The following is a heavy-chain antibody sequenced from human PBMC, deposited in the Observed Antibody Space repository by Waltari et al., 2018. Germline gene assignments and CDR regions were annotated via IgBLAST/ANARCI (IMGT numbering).Heavy chain of an antibody. V-gene: IGHV3-21*01. D-gene: IGHD3-16*01. J-gene: IGHJ4*02. CDR1: GFTFSGYS. Sequence: EVQLVASGGGLVKPGGSRRLSSSAPGFTFSGYSMNWVRQAPGKGLEWVSSISGDSRFIYYADSVNGRFTISSDDAKNSLYLQMNSLRVEDTAVYYCARDRRGYFDYWGPGTLVSVSS. CDR2: ISGDSRFI. CDR3: ARDRRGYFDY.